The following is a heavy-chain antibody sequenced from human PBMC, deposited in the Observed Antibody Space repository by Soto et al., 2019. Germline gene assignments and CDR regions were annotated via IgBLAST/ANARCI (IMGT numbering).Heavy chain of an antibody. D-gene: IGHD3-10*01. CDR3: ARLGSYYQALDH. CDR2: VYYTGTT. J-gene: IGHJ4*02. V-gene: IGHV4-59*08. CDR1: GDSISPHY. Sequence: SEPLSLTCTASGDSISPHYWTWVRPPPGKGLEWVGYVYYTGTTMYNPSLKSRLTISVDRSKNQVSLNLTSVTAADTAVYFCARLGSYYQALDHWSQGTLVTVSS.